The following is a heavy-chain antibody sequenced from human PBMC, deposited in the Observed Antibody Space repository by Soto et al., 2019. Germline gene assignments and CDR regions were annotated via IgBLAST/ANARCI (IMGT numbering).Heavy chain of an antibody. V-gene: IGHV3-23*01. D-gene: IGHD1-26*01. Sequence: GGSLRLSCAASGFTLSNYAMSWVRQAPGKGLERVSTIRGSDGGTNYADSVKGRFTISRDDSKNTLYIQMNTLRAEDTAVYYCAKGSGNYGFYFDSWGQGTLVTAPQ. J-gene: IGHJ4*02. CDR2: IRGSDGGT. CDR1: GFTLSNYA. CDR3: AKGSGNYGFYFDS.